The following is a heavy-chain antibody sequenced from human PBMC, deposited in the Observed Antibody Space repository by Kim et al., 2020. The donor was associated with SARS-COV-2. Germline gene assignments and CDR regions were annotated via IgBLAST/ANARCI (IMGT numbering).Heavy chain of an antibody. V-gene: IGHV3-7*03. D-gene: IGHD3-10*01. Sequence: GGSLRLSCAASGFTFSSYWMSWVRQAPGKGLEWVANIKQDGSEKYYVDSVKGRFTISRDNAKNSLYLQMNSLRAEDTAVYYCARDQLARWFGELDYWGQGTLVTVSS. CDR2: IKQDGSEK. CDR3: ARDQLARWFGELDY. J-gene: IGHJ4*02. CDR1: GFTFSSYW.